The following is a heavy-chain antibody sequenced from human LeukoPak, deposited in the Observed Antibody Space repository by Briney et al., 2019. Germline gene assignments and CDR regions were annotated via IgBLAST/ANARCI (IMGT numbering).Heavy chain of an antibody. CDR3: ARAPGTIYSYYAIPDY. CDR2: ISGDKSYI. V-gene: IGHV3-21*01. D-gene: IGHD1-26*01. J-gene: IGHJ4*02. CDR1: GFTFSSYT. Sequence: PGGSLRLSCVASGFTFSSYTMNWVRQAPGKGLEWVSCISGDKSYIHYADSVKGRFTISRDNAKNSLYLQMSSLRAEDAAVYYCARAPGTIYSYYAIPDYWGQGTLVTVSS.